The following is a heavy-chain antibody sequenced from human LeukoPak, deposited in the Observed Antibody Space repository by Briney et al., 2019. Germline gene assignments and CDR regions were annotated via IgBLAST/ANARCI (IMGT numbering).Heavy chain of an antibody. CDR1: GGSINNYY. J-gene: IGHJ4*02. CDR2: IYYTGST. Sequence: PSETLSLTCTVSGGSINNYYWSWIRQPPGKGLEWIGYIYYTGSTNYNPSLKSRVTISVDTSKSHFSLKMSTLTAADTAVYYCARDYADYVGYFFFDYWGQGTLVTVSS. CDR3: ARDYADYVGYFFFDY. V-gene: IGHV4-59*01. D-gene: IGHD4-17*01.